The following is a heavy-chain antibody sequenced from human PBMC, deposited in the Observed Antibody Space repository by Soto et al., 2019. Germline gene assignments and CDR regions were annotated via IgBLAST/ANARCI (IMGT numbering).Heavy chain of an antibody. CDR1: GFTFSSYG. V-gene: IGHV3-33*01. CDR3: ARDLAGDYDY. Sequence: QVQLVESGGGVVQPGKSLRLSCAASGFTFSSYGMHWVRQAPGKGLEWVAVIWYDGSNKYYADSVKGRFTISRDNSKNTRYLQMNSLRAEDTAVYYCARDLAGDYDYWGQGTLVTVSS. J-gene: IGHJ4*02. CDR2: IWYDGSNK. D-gene: IGHD4-17*01.